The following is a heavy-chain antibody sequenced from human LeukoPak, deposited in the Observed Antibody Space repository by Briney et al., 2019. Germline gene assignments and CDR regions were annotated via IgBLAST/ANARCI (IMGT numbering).Heavy chain of an antibody. Sequence: SETLSLTCTVSRGSITTSAYYWGWVRQPPGKGLEWIGSFYYSGRTYYNPSLRGPLTISVDTSKTQFSLTITPFTATDTAVYFCASVSLSLDYFYYMDVWGKGTTVTVSS. V-gene: IGHV4-39*01. J-gene: IGHJ6*03. CDR3: ASVSLSLDYFYYMDV. CDR1: RGSITTSAYY. CDR2: FYYSGRT. D-gene: IGHD3-16*01.